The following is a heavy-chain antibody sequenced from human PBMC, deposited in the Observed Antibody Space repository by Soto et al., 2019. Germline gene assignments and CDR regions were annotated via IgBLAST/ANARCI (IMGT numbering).Heavy chain of an antibody. Sequence: EVQLLESGGDLVRPGESLRLSCAASGFNFNKYAMSWVRQAPGEGLEWVSGISCCGGTASYADSVKGRFTIARDDSKNTLFLHMNSLRVEDTAEYYCAKADGEQWLLPHLENWGRGTLVIVS. CDR1: GFNFNKYA. CDR3: AKADGEQWLLPHLEN. CDR2: ISCCGGTA. D-gene: IGHD6-19*01. V-gene: IGHV3-23*01. J-gene: IGHJ4*02.